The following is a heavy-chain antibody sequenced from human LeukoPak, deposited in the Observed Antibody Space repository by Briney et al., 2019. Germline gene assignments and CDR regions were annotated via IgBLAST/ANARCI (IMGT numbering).Heavy chain of an antibody. CDR3: ARGDSGYDFVLYYYGMDV. J-gene: IGHJ6*02. CDR2: INSDGSWT. V-gene: IGHV3-74*01. CDR1: GNYW. Sequence: SGGSLRLSCAASGNYWMHWVRQVPGKGLVWVSHINSDGSWTSYADSVKGRFTISKDNAKNTLYLQMNSLRAEDTAVYYCARGDSGYDFVLYYYGMDVWGQGTTVTVSS. D-gene: IGHD5-12*01.